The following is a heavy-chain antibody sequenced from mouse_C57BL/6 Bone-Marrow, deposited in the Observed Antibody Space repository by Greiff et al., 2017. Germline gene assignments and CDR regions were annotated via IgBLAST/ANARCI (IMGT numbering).Heavy chain of an antibody. CDR3: ARRGYGPFYAMDY. Sequence: ESGPGLVKPSQSLSLTCSVTGYSITSGYYWNWIRQFPGNKLEWMGYISYDGSNNYNPSLKNRISITRDTSKNQFFLKLNSVTTEDTATYYCARRGYGPFYAMDYWGQGTSVTVSS. D-gene: IGHD2-10*02. CDR2: ISYDGSN. V-gene: IGHV3-6*01. J-gene: IGHJ4*01. CDR1: GYSITSGYY.